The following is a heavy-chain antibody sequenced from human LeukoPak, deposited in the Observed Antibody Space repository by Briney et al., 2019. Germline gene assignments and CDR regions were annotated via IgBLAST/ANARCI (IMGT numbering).Heavy chain of an antibody. J-gene: IGHJ3*02. CDR1: GYTFTSYY. V-gene: IGHV1-46*01. Sequence: ASVKVSCKASGYTFTSYYMHWVRQAPGQGLEWMGIINPSGGSTSYAQKFQGRVTMTRDMSTSTVYMELSSLRSEDTAVYYCAREGGVEYDSSGYSDAYHIWGQGTMVTVSS. CDR3: AREGGVEYDSSGYSDAYHI. D-gene: IGHD3-22*01. CDR2: INPSGGST.